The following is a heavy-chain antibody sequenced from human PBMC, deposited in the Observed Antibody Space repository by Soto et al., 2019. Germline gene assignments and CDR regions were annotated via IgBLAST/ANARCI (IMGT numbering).Heavy chain of an antibody. CDR1: GFTFSSYG. D-gene: IGHD1-7*01. Sequence: QVQLVESGGGVVQPGRSLRLSCAASGFTFSSYGMHWVRQAPGKGLEWVAVIWYDGSNKYYADSVKGRFTISRDNSNNTLYLQMNSLRAEDTAVYYCARSYRSGTTIPFDPWGQGTLVTVSS. J-gene: IGHJ5*02. V-gene: IGHV3-33*01. CDR3: ARSYRSGTTIPFDP. CDR2: IWYDGSNK.